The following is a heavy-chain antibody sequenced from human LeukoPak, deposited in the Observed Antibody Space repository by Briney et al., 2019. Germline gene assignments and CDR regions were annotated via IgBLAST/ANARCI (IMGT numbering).Heavy chain of an antibody. CDR3: ARAAYCSGGSCYYNYYGMDV. J-gene: IGHJ6*04. D-gene: IGHD2-15*01. CDR2: INHSGST. V-gene: IGHV4-34*01. CDR1: GGTFSGYY. Sequence: PSETLSLTCAVDGGTFSGYYWSWIRQPPGKGLEWIGEINHSGSTNYNPSLKSRVTISVDTSKNQFSLKLSSVTAADTAVYYCARAAYCSGGSCYYNYYGMDVWGKGTTVTVSS.